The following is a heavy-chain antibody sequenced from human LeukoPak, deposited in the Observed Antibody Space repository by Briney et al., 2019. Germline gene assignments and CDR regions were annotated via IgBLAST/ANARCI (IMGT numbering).Heavy chain of an antibody. CDR3: ARLPVDTAMDPDYYDSSAPSYWYFDL. J-gene: IGHJ2*01. CDR2: IYPGDSDT. Sequence: GESLKVSCKASGYSFTSYWIGWVRQMPGKGLEWMGIIYPGDSDTRYSPSFQGQVTISADKSISTAYLQWSSLKASDTAMYYCARLPVDTAMDPDYYDSSAPSYWYFDLWGRGTLVTVSS. CDR1: GYSFTSYW. D-gene: IGHD3-22*01. V-gene: IGHV5-51*01.